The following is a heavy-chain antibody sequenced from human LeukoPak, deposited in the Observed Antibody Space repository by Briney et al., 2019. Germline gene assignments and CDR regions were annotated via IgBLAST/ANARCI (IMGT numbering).Heavy chain of an antibody. V-gene: IGHV3-30*18. J-gene: IGHJ6*02. CDR2: ISHDGGNE. D-gene: IGHD4-11*01. CDR3: AKDSSTSNPYYGLDV. CDR1: GFTFSSYG. Sequence: PGRSLRLSCAASGFTFSSYGMHWVRQAPGKGLEWVAIISHDGGNEYYADSVKGRFTISRDNSKNTLYLQMDSLRTEDTAVYYCAKDSSTSNPYYGLDVWGQGTTVTVSS.